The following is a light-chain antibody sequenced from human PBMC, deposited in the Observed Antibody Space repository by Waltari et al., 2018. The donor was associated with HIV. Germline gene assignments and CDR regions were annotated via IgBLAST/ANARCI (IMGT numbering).Light chain of an antibody. Sequence: QSVLTQPPSVSGAPGQRVTISCTGISPNIGAGYDVPWYQQRPGTAPKVLIYGNTHRPSGVPDRFTGSKSGSSASLVITGLQAEDEADYYCHSYDSSLSGSVFGGGTKLTVL. CDR3: HSYDSSLSGSV. CDR1: SPNIGAGYD. V-gene: IGLV1-40*01. CDR2: GNT. J-gene: IGLJ3*02.